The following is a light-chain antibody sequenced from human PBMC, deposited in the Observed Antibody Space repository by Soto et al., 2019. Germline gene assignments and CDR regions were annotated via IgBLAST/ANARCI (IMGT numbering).Light chain of an antibody. V-gene: IGLV1-44*01. J-gene: IGLJ1*01. CDR3: AAWDDSLNAL. Sequence: QSVLTQPPSLSATPGQRVNISCSGSFSNIGDNAVNWYQQLPGAAPKLLIYLNDQRPSGVPDRFSVSKSGTSAFLAISGLQSEYEADYYCAAWDDSLNALFGTGTRSPS. CDR1: FSNIGDNA. CDR2: LND.